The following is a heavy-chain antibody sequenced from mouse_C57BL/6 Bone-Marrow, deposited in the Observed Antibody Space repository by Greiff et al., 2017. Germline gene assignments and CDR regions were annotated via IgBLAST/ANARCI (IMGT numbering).Heavy chain of an antibody. J-gene: IGHJ4*01. V-gene: IGHV1-76*01. CDR2: IYPGSGNT. CDR3: ARKET. Sequence: VQRVESGAELVRPGASVKLSCKASGYTFTDYYINWVKQRPGQGLEWIARIYPGSGNTYYNEKFKGKATLTAEKSSSTAYMQLSSLTSEDSAVYFCARKETWGQGTSVTVSS. D-gene: IGHD3-2*01. CDR1: GYTFTDYY.